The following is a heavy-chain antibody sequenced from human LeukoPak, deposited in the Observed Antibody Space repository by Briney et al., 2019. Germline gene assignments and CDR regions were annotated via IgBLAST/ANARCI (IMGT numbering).Heavy chain of an antibody. CDR3: EAAAGTYHSGMDV. Sequence: PGRSLRLSCAASGFTFSSYAMHWVRQAPGKGLEWVAVISYDGSNKYYADSVKGRFTISRDNSKNTLYLQMNSLRAEDTAVYYCEAAAGTYHSGMDVWGQGTTVTVSS. J-gene: IGHJ6*02. CDR1: GFTFSSYA. CDR2: ISYDGSNK. V-gene: IGHV3-30-3*01. D-gene: IGHD6-13*01.